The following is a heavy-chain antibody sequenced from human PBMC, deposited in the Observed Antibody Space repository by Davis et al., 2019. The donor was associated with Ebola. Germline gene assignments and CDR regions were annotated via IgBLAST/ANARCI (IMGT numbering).Heavy chain of an antibody. Sequence: GESLKISCAASGFTFSSYGMHWVRQAPGKGLEWVANIKQDGSEKYYVDSVKGRFTISRDNAKNSLYLQMNGLRAEDTAVYYCTGYYYDTIGSGYWGQGTLVTVSS. CDR1: GFTFSSYG. D-gene: IGHD3-22*01. V-gene: IGHV3-7*01. CDR3: TGYYYDTIGSGY. CDR2: IKQDGSEK. J-gene: IGHJ4*02.